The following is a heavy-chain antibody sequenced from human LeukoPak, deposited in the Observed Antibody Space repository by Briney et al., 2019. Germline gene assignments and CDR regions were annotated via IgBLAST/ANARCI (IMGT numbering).Heavy chain of an antibody. Sequence: PGGSLRLSCAASGFTFDDYGMSWVRQAPGKGLEWVSGINWNGGSTGYADSVKGRFTISRDNAKNSLYLQMNSLRAEDTALYYCARGTHIVATTTRFDYWGQGTLVTVSS. V-gene: IGHV3-20*04. J-gene: IGHJ4*02. CDR3: ARGTHIVATTTRFDY. CDR1: GFTFDDYG. CDR2: INWNGGST. D-gene: IGHD5-12*01.